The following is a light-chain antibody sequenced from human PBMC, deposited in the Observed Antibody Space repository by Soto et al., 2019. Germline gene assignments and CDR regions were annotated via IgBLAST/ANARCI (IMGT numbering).Light chain of an antibody. V-gene: IGKV3-11*01. CDR2: DAS. CDR1: QSVSSY. Sequence: EIVLTQSPATLSLSPGERATLACRASQSVSSYLAWYQQKLGQAPRLLIHDASNRATGIPSRFSGSGSGTDFTLTISSLEPEDFAVYYCQQRSYWPRTFGQGTKLEIK. CDR3: QQRSYWPRT. J-gene: IGKJ2*01.